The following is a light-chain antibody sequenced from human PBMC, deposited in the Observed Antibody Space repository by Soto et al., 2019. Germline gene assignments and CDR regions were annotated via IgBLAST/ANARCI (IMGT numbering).Light chain of an antibody. V-gene: IGKV3-15*01. CDR1: QDVSSN. Sequence: EMVVTQSPATLSVSPGERATLSCRASQDVSSNLAWYQQKPGQAPSLLIYGASTRATGTPARFSGSGSGTEFTLTISSLQSEDYAVYFCQQYIRWPLTFGGGTKAEI. CDR2: GAS. J-gene: IGKJ4*01. CDR3: QQYIRWPLT.